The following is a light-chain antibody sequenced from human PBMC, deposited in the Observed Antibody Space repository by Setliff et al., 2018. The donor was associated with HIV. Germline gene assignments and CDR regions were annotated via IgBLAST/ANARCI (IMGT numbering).Light chain of an antibody. CDR1: SSDVGGYNY. CDR2: EVS. Sequence: QSALTQPASVSGSPGQSITISCTGTSSDVGGYNYVSWYQQHPGKAPKLMIYEVSNRPSGVSNRFSGSKSGNTASLTISGLQAEDEADYYCSSYTSINTFYVFGTGTRSPS. CDR3: SSYTSINTFYV. J-gene: IGLJ1*01. V-gene: IGLV2-14*01.